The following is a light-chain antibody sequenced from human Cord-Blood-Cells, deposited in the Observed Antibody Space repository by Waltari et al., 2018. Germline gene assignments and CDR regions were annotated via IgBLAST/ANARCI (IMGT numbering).Light chain of an antibody. J-gene: IGKJ2*01. CDR2: DAS. CDR1: QDISNY. Sequence: DLQMTQSPSSPSASVANRVTITFQASQDISNYLNWYQQKPGKAPKFLIYDASNLETGVASRFSGSGSGTDFTFTISSLQPEDIATYYCQQYDNLPYTFGQGTKLEIK. CDR3: QQYDNLPYT. V-gene: IGKV1-33*01.